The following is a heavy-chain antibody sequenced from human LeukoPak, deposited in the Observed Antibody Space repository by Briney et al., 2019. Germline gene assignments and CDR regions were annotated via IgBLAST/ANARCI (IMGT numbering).Heavy chain of an antibody. J-gene: IGHJ3*02. CDR3: ARHLAAAGDDAFDI. D-gene: IGHD6-13*01. Sequence: SVTLSLTCTVSGDPISSYYWSWLRQPPGKGLEWIGYIYYSGSTNYNPSLKSRVTISVDTSKNQFSLKLSSVTAADTAVYYCARHLAAAGDDAFDIWGQGTMVTVSS. CDR1: GDPISSYY. V-gene: IGHV4-59*08. CDR2: IYYSGST.